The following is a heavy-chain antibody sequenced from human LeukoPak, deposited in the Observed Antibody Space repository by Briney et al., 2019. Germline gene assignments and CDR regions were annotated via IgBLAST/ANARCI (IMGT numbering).Heavy chain of an antibody. CDR2: IYWDDDK. Sequence: SGPTLVKPTQTLTLTCTFSGFSLTTHGVGVGWIRQPPGKALEWLGNIYWDDDKRYSPSLRSRLTITKDTSKNQVVLVMTNMDPVDSATYYCAHIHDDVRGVVVTFDSWGQGALGTVSS. V-gene: IGHV2-5*02. J-gene: IGHJ4*02. D-gene: IGHD3-10*02. CDR1: GFSLTTHGVG. CDR3: AHIHDDVRGVVVTFDS.